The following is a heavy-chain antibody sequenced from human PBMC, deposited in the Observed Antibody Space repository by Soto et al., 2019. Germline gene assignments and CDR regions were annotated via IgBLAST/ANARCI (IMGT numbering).Heavy chain of an antibody. CDR3: ARAGPTVVTHGMDV. V-gene: IGHV4-59*01. CDR1: GGSISSYY. CDR2: XYXXGXT. Sequence: PDTLSLTCTISGGSISSYYWSWIRQPPGQGLEXIGXXYXXGXTXXXPXXXSRVTISVDTSKNQFSLKLSSVTAADTAVYYCARAGPTVVTHGMDVWGQGTTVTASS. J-gene: IGHJ6*02. D-gene: IGHD4-17*01.